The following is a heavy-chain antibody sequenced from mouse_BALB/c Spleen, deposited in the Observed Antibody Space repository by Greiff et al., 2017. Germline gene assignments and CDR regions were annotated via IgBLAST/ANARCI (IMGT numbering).Heavy chain of an antibody. J-gene: IGHJ1*01. V-gene: IGHV3-2*02. CDR1: GYSITSDYA. Sequence: EVKLQESGPGLVKPSQSLSLTCTVTGYSITSDYAWNWIRQFPGNKLEWMGYISYSGSTSYNPSLKSRISITRDTSKNQFFLQLNSVTTEDTATYYCARSYYGSSYWYFDVWGAGTTVTVSS. D-gene: IGHD1-1*01. CDR2: ISYSGST. CDR3: ARSYYGSSYWYFDV.